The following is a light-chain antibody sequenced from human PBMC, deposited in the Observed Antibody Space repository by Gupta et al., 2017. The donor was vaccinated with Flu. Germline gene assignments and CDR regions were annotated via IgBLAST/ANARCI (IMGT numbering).Light chain of an antibody. J-gene: IGKJ2*01. CDR2: AAS. CDR1: QSISSY. Sequence: DIQMTQSPSSLSASVGDRVTITCRASQSISSYLNWYQQKPGKAPKLLIYAASSLQSGVPSRFSGSGSGTDFTLTISSLQPEDFATYYCQESDSTANTFGQGTKLEIK. CDR3: QESDSTANT. V-gene: IGKV1-39*01.